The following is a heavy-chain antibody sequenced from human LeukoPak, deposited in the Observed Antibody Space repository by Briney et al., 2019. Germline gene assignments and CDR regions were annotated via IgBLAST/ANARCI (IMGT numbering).Heavy chain of an antibody. D-gene: IGHD7-27*01. J-gene: IGHJ4*02. CDR3: ATSLGPLTEY. CDR1: GFTFNSYW. Sequence: GGSLRLSCAASGFTFNSYWMNWVRQAPGKGLEWVANIKRDGSEKYYVDSVKGRFTISRDNAKNTLYLQMNSLRVEDTAVYYCATSLGPLTEYWGQGTLVTVSS. CDR2: IKRDGSEK. V-gene: IGHV3-7*01.